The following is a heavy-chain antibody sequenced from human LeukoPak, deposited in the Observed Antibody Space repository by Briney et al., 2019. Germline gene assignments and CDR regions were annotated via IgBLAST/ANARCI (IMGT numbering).Heavy chain of an antibody. D-gene: IGHD3-10*01. CDR3: AKDILYYYGSGSYYSGTRFDY. V-gene: IGHV3-11*01. CDR1: GFTFNDYY. CDR2: INIGGTNT. J-gene: IGHJ4*02. Sequence: GGSLRLSCAASGFTFNDYYMSWIRQAPGKGLEWLSYINIGGTNTHYADSVKGRFTISRDNAKKSLYLQMNSLRAEDTAVYYCAKDILYYYGSGSYYSGTRFDYWGQGTLVTVSS.